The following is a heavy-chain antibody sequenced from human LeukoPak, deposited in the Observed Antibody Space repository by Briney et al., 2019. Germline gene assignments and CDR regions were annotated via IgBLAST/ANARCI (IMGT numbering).Heavy chain of an antibody. Sequence: ASVKVSCKASGYTFTSYGISWVRQAPGQGLEWMGWVSAYNGNTNYAQKLQGRVTMTTGTSTSTAYMELRSLRSDDTAVYYCARDRPYNNYDYVWGSYRPIDYWGQGPWSPSPQ. D-gene: IGHD3-16*02. CDR1: GYTFTSYG. J-gene: IGHJ4*02. V-gene: IGHV1-18*01. CDR2: VSAYNGNT. CDR3: ARDRPYNNYDYVWGSYRPIDY.